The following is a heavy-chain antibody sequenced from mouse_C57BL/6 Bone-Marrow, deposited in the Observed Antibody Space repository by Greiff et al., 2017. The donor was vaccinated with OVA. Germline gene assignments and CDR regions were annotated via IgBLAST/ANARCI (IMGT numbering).Heavy chain of an antibody. Sequence: VQLQQSGAELVKPGASVKLSCTASGFNITDYYMHWVKQRTEQGLEWIGRIDPEAGETKYAPKFQGKATITADTSSNTAYLQLSSLTSEDTAVYYCARGRGYGSTYWYFDVWGTGTTVTVSS. D-gene: IGHD1-1*01. CDR2: IDPEAGET. CDR3: ARGRGYGSTYWYFDV. J-gene: IGHJ1*03. CDR1: GFNITDYY. V-gene: IGHV14-2*01.